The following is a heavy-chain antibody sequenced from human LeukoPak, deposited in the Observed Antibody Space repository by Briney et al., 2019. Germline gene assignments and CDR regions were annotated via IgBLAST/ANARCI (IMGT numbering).Heavy chain of an antibody. V-gene: IGHV3-21*01. CDR2: ISSSSSYI. D-gene: IGHD4-17*01. CDR3: ARDLTGDDYGDFGWFDP. J-gene: IGHJ5*02. CDR1: GFTFSSYS. Sequence: GGSLRLSCAASGFTFSSYSMNWVRQAPGKGLEWVSSISSSSSYIYYADSVKGRFTISRDNAKNSLYLQMNSLRAEDTAVYYCARDLTGDDYGDFGWFDPWGQGTLVTVSS.